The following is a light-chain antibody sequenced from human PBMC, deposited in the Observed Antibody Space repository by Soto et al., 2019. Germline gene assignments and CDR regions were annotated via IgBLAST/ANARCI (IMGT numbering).Light chain of an antibody. CDR2: EVS. CDR1: SSDVGSYNR. J-gene: IGLJ1*01. CDR3: SSYTSSSTFYV. Sequence: SVLTQPPSLSGSPGQSVTISCTGTSSDVGSYNRVSWYQQPPGTAPKLMIYEVSNRPSGVPDRFSGSKSGNTASLTISGLQAEDEADYYCSSYTSSSTFYVFGTGTKVTVL. V-gene: IGLV2-18*02.